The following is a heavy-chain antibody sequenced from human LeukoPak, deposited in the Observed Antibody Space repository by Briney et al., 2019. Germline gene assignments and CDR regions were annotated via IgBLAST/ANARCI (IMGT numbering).Heavy chain of an antibody. V-gene: IGHV4-39*07. CDR2: IYYTGST. J-gene: IGHJ3*02. D-gene: IGHD2/OR15-2a*01. CDR3: ARVWIENFYEDRGAFDI. Sequence: SETLSLTCTVSGGSISSSSYYWGWIRQPPGKGLEWIGSIYYTGSTYYNPSLKSRVTISVDTSKNQFSLKLSSVTAADTAVYYCARVWIENFYEDRGAFDIWGQGTMVTVSS. CDR1: GGSISSSSYY.